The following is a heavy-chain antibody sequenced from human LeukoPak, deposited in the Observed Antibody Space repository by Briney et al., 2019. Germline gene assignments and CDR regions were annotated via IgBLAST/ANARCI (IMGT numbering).Heavy chain of an antibody. V-gene: IGHV4-34*01. D-gene: IGHD2-8*01. Sequence: SETLSLTCAVYGESFSGYYWSWLREPPGKGLEWIGEINHSGSTNYNPSLKSRVTISVDTSKNQFSLKLSSVTAADTAVYYCAREGFCTNGVCLPPPSAFWFDPWGQGTLVTVSS. J-gene: IGHJ5*02. CDR1: GESFSGYY. CDR3: AREGFCTNGVCLPPPSAFWFDP. CDR2: INHSGST.